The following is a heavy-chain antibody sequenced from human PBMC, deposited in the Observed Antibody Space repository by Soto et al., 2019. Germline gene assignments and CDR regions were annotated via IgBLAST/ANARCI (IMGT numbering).Heavy chain of an antibody. V-gene: IGHV3-23*01. D-gene: IGHD1-7*01. Sequence: EVQLLESGGGLVQPGGSLRLSCAASGFTFSSYAMSWVRQAPGKGLEWVSAISGSGGSTYYADSVKGRFTISRDNSKNTLYLQMNRLRAEDTAVYYCAKDVLSWNYPYYFDYWGQGTLVTVSS. CDR3: AKDVLSWNYPYYFDY. CDR2: ISGSGGST. CDR1: GFTFSSYA. J-gene: IGHJ4*02.